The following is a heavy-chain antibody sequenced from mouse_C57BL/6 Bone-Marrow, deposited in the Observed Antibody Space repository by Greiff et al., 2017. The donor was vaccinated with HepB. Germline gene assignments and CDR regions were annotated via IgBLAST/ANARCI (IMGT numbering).Heavy chain of an antibody. D-gene: IGHD4-1*01. Sequence: QVQLQQSGAELVKPGASVKLSCKASGYTFTSYWMHWVKQRPGQGLEWIGMIHPNSGITNYNEKFKSKATLTVDKSSSTAYMQLSSLKSDDSAVYYCAIWGFAYWGQGTLVTVSA. J-gene: IGHJ3*01. V-gene: IGHV1-64*01. CDR1: GYTFTSYW. CDR2: IHPNSGIT. CDR3: AIWGFAY.